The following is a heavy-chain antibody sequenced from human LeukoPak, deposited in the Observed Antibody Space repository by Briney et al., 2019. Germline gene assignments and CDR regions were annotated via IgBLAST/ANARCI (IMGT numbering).Heavy chain of an antibody. J-gene: IGHJ4*02. V-gene: IGHV3-23*01. CDR3: AKAVSDYYVSSGYYDY. CDR1: GFTFSSYA. CDR2: ISGSGGST. Sequence: GGSLRLSCAASGFTFSSYAMSWVRQAPGKGLEWVSAISGSGGSTYYADSVKGRFTISRDNSKNTLYLQMNSLRAEDTAVYYCAKAVSDYYVSSGYYDYWGQGTLVTVSS. D-gene: IGHD3-22*01.